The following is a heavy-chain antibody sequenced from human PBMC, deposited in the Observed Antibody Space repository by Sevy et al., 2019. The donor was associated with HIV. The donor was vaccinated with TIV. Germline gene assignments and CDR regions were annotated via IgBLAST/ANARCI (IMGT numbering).Heavy chain of an antibody. V-gene: IGHV3-23*01. CDR2: FCFGGSKM. J-gene: IGHJ4*02. Sequence: GGSLRLSCAASGFTFSIYTMSWVRQAPGKGLEWVSTFCFGGSKMYYADSVKGRFTISRDNSRNTVYLQMNSLRAEDTAVYYCAREGCTKPHDYWGQGTLVTVSS. CDR3: AREGCTKPHDY. D-gene: IGHD2-8*01. CDR1: GFTFSIYT.